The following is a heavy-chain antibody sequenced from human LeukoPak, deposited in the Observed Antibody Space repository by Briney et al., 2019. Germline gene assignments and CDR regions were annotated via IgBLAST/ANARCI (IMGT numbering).Heavy chain of an antibody. CDR2: IIPIFGTA. CDR3: ARELSGYFDY. D-gene: IGHD6-19*01. J-gene: IGHJ4*02. CDR1: GGTFSSYA. V-gene: IGHV1-69*13. Sequence: VASVKVSCKASGGTFSSYAISWVRQAPGQGLEWMGGIIPIFGTANYAQKFQGRVTITADESTSTAYMELSSLRSEDTAVYYCARELSGYFDYWGQGTLVTVSS.